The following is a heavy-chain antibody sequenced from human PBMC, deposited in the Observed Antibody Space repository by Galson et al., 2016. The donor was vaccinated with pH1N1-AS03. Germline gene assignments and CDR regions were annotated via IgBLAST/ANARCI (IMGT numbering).Heavy chain of an antibody. V-gene: IGHV1-8*03. D-gene: IGHD2-15*01. CDR1: GYTFTTYD. CDR2: MNPDSGNT. J-gene: IGHJ5*02. Sequence: SVKVSCKASGYTFTTYDINWVRQAPGQGLEWMGWMNPDSGNTGYAPSFQGRVTITRDTSISTAYMELSSLRSEDTAVYYCARGVVDCSGPACSGTLRFDPWCQGTLVTVSS. CDR3: ARGVVDCSGPACSGTLRFDP.